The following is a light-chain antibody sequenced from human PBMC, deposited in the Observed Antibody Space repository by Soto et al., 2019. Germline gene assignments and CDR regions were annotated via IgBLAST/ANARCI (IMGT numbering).Light chain of an antibody. CDR2: GAS. CDR1: ETVSSSY. CDR3: QQYGTSPVLT. J-gene: IGKJ4*01. V-gene: IGKV3-20*01. Sequence: EIVLTQSPGTLSLSPGERATLSCRASETVSSSYLAWYQQKPGQTPRLLIYGASNRATGIPDRFSGSGSGTDFTLTISRLEPEDFGVYYCQQYGTSPVLTFGGGTKVEIK.